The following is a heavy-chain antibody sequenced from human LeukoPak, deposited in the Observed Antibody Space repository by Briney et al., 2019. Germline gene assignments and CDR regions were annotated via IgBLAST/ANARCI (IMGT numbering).Heavy chain of an antibody. Sequence: GGSLRLSCAASGFTFSSYAMHWVRQAPGKGLEWVSGISGSGGSTYHADSVKGRFTISRDNSKNTLYLQMNSLRVEDTAVYYCAKIPTYDYVWGSYNDYWGQGTLVTVYS. CDR1: GFTFSSYA. V-gene: IGHV3-23*01. CDR2: ISGSGGST. CDR3: AKIPTYDYVWGSYNDY. J-gene: IGHJ4*02. D-gene: IGHD3-16*01.